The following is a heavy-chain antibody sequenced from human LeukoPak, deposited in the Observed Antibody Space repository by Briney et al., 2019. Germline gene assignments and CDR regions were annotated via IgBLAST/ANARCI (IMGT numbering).Heavy chain of an antibody. CDR3: ASISVIGIAAAGNNY. Sequence: SEALSLTCAVYGGSFSGYYWNWIRQPPGKGLEWIGEINHSGSTNYNPSLKSRVTISVDTSKNQFSLKLSSVTAADTAVYYCASISVIGIAAAGNNYWGQGTLVTVSS. CDR1: GGSFSGYY. V-gene: IGHV4-34*01. J-gene: IGHJ4*02. CDR2: INHSGST. D-gene: IGHD6-13*01.